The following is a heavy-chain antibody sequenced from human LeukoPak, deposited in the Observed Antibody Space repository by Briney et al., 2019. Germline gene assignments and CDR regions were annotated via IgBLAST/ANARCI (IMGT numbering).Heavy chain of an antibody. J-gene: IGHJ4*02. V-gene: IGHV3-11*01. CDR3: VRLGGGSYFDN. D-gene: IGHD1-26*01. Sequence: GGSLRLSCTASGVSFGDYSMGWVRQAPGKGLECISYIDRSGDIIYYAGSMKGRFTISRDNARNSLYLQMNSLRVEDTAVYYCVRLGGGSYFDNWGQGTLVTVSS. CDR1: GVSFGDYS. CDR2: IDRSGDII.